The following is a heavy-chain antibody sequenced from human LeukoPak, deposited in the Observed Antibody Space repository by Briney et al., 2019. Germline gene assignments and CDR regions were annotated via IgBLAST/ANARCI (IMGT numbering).Heavy chain of an antibody. V-gene: IGHV1-2*02. J-gene: IGHJ4*02. Sequence: ASVKVSCEASGYTFTGYYMHWVRQAPGQGPEWMGWINPNSGGTNYAQKFQGRVTMTRDTSISTAYMELSRLRSDDTAVYYCARGPITIFGVVTYYFDYWGQGTLVTVSS. CDR3: ARGPITIFGVVTYYFDY. CDR1: GYTFTGYY. D-gene: IGHD3-3*01. CDR2: INPNSGGT.